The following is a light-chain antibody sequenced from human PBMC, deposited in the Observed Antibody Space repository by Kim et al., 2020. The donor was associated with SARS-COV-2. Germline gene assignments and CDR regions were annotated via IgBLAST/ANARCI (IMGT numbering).Light chain of an antibody. CDR2: GAS. J-gene: IGKJ4*01. CDR1: QSVRGN. Sequence: SPGERATRSCRSSQSVRGNLAWYQQKPGQAPRLIIYGASTRATGIPARFSGSGSGTEFTLTISSLQSEDFAVYYCQHYDNWPPLTFGGGTKVDIK. V-gene: IGKV3D-15*01. CDR3: QHYDNWPPLT.